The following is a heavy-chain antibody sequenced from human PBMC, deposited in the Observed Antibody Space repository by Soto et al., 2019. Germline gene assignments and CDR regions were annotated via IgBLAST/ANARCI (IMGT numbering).Heavy chain of an antibody. CDR3: ARSTVTTTPYYYYYGMDV. CDR1: GGSISSSNW. Sequence: QVQLQESGPGLVKPSGTLSLTCAVSGGSISSSNWWSWVRQPPGKGLEWIGEIYHSGSTNYNPSPKTRVTISVDKSKNQFSLKLSSVTAADTAVYYCARSTVTTTPYYYYYGMDVWGQGTTVNVSS. D-gene: IGHD4-4*01. J-gene: IGHJ6*02. CDR2: IYHSGST. V-gene: IGHV4-4*02.